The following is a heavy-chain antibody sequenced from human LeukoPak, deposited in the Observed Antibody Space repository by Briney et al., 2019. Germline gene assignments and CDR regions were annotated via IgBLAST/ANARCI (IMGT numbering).Heavy chain of an antibody. V-gene: IGHV1-2*02. Sequence: ASVRVSCKASGYTFTGYYMHWVRQAPGQGLEWMGWINPNSGGTNYAQKFQGRVTMTRDTSISTAYMELSRLRSDDTAVYYCARGPSRNYYDSSGYYPMDYWGQGTLVTVSS. J-gene: IGHJ4*02. CDR3: ARGPSRNYYDSSGYYPMDY. CDR2: INPNSGGT. D-gene: IGHD3-22*01. CDR1: GYTFTGYY.